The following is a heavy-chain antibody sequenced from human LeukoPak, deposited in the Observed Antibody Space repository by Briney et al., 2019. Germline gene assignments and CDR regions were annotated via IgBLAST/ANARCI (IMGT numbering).Heavy chain of an antibody. D-gene: IGHD3-10*01. V-gene: IGHV1-69*04. CDR2: IIPILGIA. CDR3: ASGDPYYYGSGRENWFDP. Sequence: ASVKVSCKASGGTFSSYAISWVRQAPGQGLEWMGRIIPILGIANYAQKFQGRVTITADKSTSTAYMELSSLRSEDTAVYYCASGDPYYYGSGRENWFDPWGQGTLVTVSS. J-gene: IGHJ5*02. CDR1: GGTFSSYA.